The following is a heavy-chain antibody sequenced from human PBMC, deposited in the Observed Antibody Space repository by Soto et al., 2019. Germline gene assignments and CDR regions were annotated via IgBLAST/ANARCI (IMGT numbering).Heavy chain of an antibody. J-gene: IGHJ5*02. CDR1: GFTFSNAW. CDR2: IKSKTDGGTT. CDR3: TTDHYGSGSYSYNWFDP. D-gene: IGHD3-10*01. V-gene: IGHV3-15*07. Sequence: GGSLRLSCAASGFTFSNAWMNWVRQAPGKGLEWVGRIKSKTDGGTTDYAAPVKGRFTISRDDSKNTLYLQMNSLKTEDTAVYYCTTDHYGSGSYSYNWFDPWGQGTLVTVSS.